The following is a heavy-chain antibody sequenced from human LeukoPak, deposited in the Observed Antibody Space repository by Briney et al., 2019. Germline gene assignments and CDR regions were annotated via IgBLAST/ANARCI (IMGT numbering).Heavy chain of an antibody. CDR1: GFTFRTYG. V-gene: IGHV3-30*02. D-gene: IGHD2-2*01. CDR2: IRYDGSNK. Sequence: GGSLRLSCTAPGFTFRTYGMHWVRQAPGKGLEWVAFIRYDGSNKHYADSVKGRFTISRDNSENTLYLQMNSLRAEDTAVYYCAKPSSRNYYYYYYMDVWGKGTTVTVSS. J-gene: IGHJ6*03. CDR3: AKPSSRNYYYYYYMDV.